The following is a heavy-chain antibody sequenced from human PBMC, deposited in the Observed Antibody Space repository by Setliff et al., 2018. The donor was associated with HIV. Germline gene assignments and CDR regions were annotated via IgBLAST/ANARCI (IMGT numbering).Heavy chain of an antibody. CDR2: IYYPGNT. CDR1: GGSISWYY. V-gene: IGHV4-39*02. Sequence: SETLSLTCTDPGGSISWYYWGWIRQPPRKGLGWVWTIYYPGNTFYNPSLKSRISISVDTSKDYLSLKRTSVSAADTATYFCARHARGSHDSWFAQAYSLNYWGQGVLVTVS. D-gene: IGHD3-10*01. CDR3: ARHARGSHDSWFAQAYSLNY. J-gene: IGHJ4*02.